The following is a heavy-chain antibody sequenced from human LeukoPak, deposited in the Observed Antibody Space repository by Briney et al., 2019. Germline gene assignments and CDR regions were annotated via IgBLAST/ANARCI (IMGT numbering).Heavy chain of an antibody. CDR2: NYYSGST. V-gene: IGHV4-59*01. D-gene: IGHD3-3*01. J-gene: IGHJ4*02. CDR3: ARARGIFGVVEFDY. Sequence: PSETLSLTCTVSGGSISSYYWSWIRQPPGKGLEWIGYNYYSGSTNYNPSLKSRVTISVDTSKNQFSLKLSSVTAADTAVYYCARARGIFGVVEFDYWGQGTLVTVSS. CDR1: GGSISSYY.